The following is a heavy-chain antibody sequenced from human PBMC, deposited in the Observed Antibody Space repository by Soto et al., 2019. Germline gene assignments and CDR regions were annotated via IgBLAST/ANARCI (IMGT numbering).Heavy chain of an antibody. CDR1: GYTLTELS. J-gene: IGHJ6*02. Sequence: ASVKVSCKVSGYTLTELSMRWVRQAPGKGLEWMGGFDPEDGETIYAQKFQGRVTMTEDTSTDTAYMELSSLRSEDTAVYYCATVQWLVGRYYYGMDVWGQGTTVTVSS. CDR2: FDPEDGET. V-gene: IGHV1-24*01. D-gene: IGHD6-19*01. CDR3: ATVQWLVGRYYYGMDV.